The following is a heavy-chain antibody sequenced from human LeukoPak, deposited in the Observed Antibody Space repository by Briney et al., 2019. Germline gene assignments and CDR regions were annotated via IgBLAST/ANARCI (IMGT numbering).Heavy chain of an antibody. V-gene: IGHV3-7*01. D-gene: IGHD6-19*01. CDR1: GFSFNKYW. CDR2: ISQDGSQK. J-gene: IGHJ5*01. CDR3: VRSKVVAEAGKSWLDP. Sequence: GGSLRLSCAASGFSFNKYWMNWVRQAPGKGLEWVATISQDGSQKYLADLVKGRFTISRDNGRNSLYLQMSSLRGDDTAIYYCVRSKVVAEAGKSWLDPWGQGTRVTVTS.